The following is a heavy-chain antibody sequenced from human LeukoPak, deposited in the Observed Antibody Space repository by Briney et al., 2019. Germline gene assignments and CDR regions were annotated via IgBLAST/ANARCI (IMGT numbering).Heavy chain of an antibody. D-gene: IGHD6-6*01. CDR1: GFTFSSYS. CDR2: ISSSSSYI. Sequence: GGSLRLSCAASGFTFSSYSMNWVRQAPGKGLEWVSSISSSSSYIYYADSVKGRFTISRDNAKNSLYLQMNSPRAEDTAVYYCARDQGGQLAPFDYWGQGTLVTVSS. J-gene: IGHJ4*02. CDR3: ARDQGGQLAPFDY. V-gene: IGHV3-21*01.